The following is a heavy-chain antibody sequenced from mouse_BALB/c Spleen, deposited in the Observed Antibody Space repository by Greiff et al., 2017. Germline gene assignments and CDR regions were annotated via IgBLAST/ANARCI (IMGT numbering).Heavy chain of an antibody. CDR1: GYTFTSYW. D-gene: IGHD4-1*02. J-gene: IGHJ4*01. Sequence: QVQLQQPGAELVKPGASVKMSCKASGYTFTSYWMHWVKQRPGQGLEWIGVIDPSDSYTSYNQKFKGKATLTVDTSSSTAYMQLSSLTSEDSAVYYCSSPTGRGAMDYWGQGTSVTVSS. CDR2: IDPSDSYT. V-gene: IGHV1S127*01. CDR3: SSPTGRGAMDY.